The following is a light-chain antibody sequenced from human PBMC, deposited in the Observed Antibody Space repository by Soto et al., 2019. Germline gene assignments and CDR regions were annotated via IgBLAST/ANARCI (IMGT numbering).Light chain of an antibody. J-gene: IGKJ1*01. V-gene: IGKV1-5*03. Sequence: DIQMTQSPSTLSASVGDRVTITCPASQTITTSLAWYQQKPGKAPNLLIYKASSVESGGPSRCSGSGSGTEFTLTISSLQPDDFATCDCQQYDSYSLRTFGQGTRVEI. CDR1: QTITTS. CDR3: QQYDSYSLRT. CDR2: KAS.